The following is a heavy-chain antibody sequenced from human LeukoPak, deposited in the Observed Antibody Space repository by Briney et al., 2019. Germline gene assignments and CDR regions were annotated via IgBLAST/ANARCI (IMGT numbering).Heavy chain of an antibody. Sequence: SETLSLTCTVSGGSISSYWSWIRQPAGKGLAWIGRIYGSGTTTYNPSLKSRVSMSIDTSKNQFSLKLMSVTAADTAVYYCARDSGTTGEVKFDPWGQGPLVTVSS. D-gene: IGHD3-10*01. CDR2: IYGSGTT. CDR1: GGSISSY. CDR3: ARDSGTTGEVKFDP. V-gene: IGHV4-4*07. J-gene: IGHJ5*02.